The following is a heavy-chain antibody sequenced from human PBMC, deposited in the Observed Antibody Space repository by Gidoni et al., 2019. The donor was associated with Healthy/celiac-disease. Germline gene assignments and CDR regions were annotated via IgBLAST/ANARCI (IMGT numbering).Heavy chain of an antibody. V-gene: IGHV3-7*03. Sequence: EVQLVESGGGLVQPGGSLRLSCAASGFSFSRYWMSWVRQAPGKGLEWVANIKQDGSEKYYVDSVKGRFTIARDSAKNSLYLQMNSLRAEDTAVYYCARDRNYYGSGSYYNDWFDPWGQGTLVTVSS. CDR3: ARDRNYYGSGSYYNDWFDP. J-gene: IGHJ5*02. D-gene: IGHD3-10*01. CDR2: IKQDGSEK. CDR1: GFSFSRYW.